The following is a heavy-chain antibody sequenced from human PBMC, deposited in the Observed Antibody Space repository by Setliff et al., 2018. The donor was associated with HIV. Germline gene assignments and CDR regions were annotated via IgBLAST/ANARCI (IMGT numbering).Heavy chain of an antibody. CDR3: ARDRTLRGGEFGP. V-gene: IGHV4-31*03. CDR2: IHYSGST. CDR1: GGSISSRYYY. J-gene: IGHJ5*02. D-gene: IGHD3-16*01. Sequence: SETLSLTCTVSGGSISSRYYYWTWIRQHPGKGLEWIGRIHYSGSTYYNPSLQSRLTISIDTSKSQFSLRLTSVTAEDTAIYYCARDRTLRGGEFGPWGRGTLVTVSS.